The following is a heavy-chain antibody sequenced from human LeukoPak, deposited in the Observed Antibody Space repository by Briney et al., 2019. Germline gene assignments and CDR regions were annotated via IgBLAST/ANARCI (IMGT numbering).Heavy chain of an antibody. CDR1: GFTFSSYG. CDR2: IRYDGSNK. CDR3: AHDNYRVAARPGEIWQFDY. V-gene: IGHV3-30*02. D-gene: IGHD6-6*01. Sequence: GGSLRLSCAASGFTFSSYGMHWVRQAPGKGLEWVAFIRYDGSNKYYADSVKGRFTISRDNSKNTLYLQMNSLRAEDTAVYYCAHDNYRVAARPGEIWQFDYWGQGTLVTVSS. J-gene: IGHJ4*02.